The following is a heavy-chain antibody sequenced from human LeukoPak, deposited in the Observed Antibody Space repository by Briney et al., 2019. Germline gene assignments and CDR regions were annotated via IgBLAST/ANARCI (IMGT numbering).Heavy chain of an antibody. V-gene: IGHV4-61*02. CDR1: GGSINNPNCY. Sequence: SQTLSLTCTVSGGSINNPNCYWSWIRQPAGKGLEWIGRISTTGSTSYGPSLKSRVIISIDTSKNQFSLRLSSATAADTAVYYCASHQYGSGSYYHDYWGQGALVTVSS. CDR2: ISTTGST. J-gene: IGHJ4*02. D-gene: IGHD3-10*01. CDR3: ASHQYGSGSYYHDY.